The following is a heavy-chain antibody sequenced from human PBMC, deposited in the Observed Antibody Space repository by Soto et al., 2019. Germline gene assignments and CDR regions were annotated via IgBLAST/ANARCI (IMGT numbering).Heavy chain of an antibody. CDR2: IVVGSGNT. CDR1: GFNFISSA. CDR3: ARDAHYYDSSGSPSPLDY. D-gene: IGHD3-22*01. V-gene: IGHV1-58*01. J-gene: IGHJ4*02. Sequence: ASVKVSCKASGFNFISSAVQWVRQARGQRPEWIGWIVVGSGNTKYAQKFQERVTITRDMSTSTAYMELSSLRSEDTAVYYCARDAHYYDSSGSPSPLDYWGQGTLVTVSS.